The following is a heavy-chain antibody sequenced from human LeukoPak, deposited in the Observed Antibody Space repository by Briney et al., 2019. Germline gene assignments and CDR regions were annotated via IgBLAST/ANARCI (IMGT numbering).Heavy chain of an antibody. CDR1: GFTFNNYW. Sequence: GGSLRLSCAASGFTFNNYWMWWVRQASGKGLEGVANINPYGSDTYYADSVKGRFTISRDNAENSLFLQMNSLRAEDTAVYYCAKDTAVAGRPSDAFDIWGQGTMVTVSS. CDR2: INPYGSDT. V-gene: IGHV3-7*03. J-gene: IGHJ3*02. CDR3: AKDTAVAGRPSDAFDI. D-gene: IGHD6-19*01.